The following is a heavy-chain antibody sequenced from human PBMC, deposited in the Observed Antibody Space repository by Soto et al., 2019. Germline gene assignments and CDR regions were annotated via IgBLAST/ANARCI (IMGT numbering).Heavy chain of an antibody. V-gene: IGHV4-34*01. CDR1: GGSFSGYS. J-gene: IGHJ4*02. D-gene: IGHD3-22*01. CDR3: ARCTYYYDSSGSPFDY. CDR2: INHSGST. Sequence: QVQLQQWGAGLLKPSETLSLTCAVYGGSFSGYSWSWIRQPPGKGLEWIGEINHSGSTNYNPSLKSRVTISVDTSKNQFSLKLSSVTAADTAVYYCARCTYYYDSSGSPFDYWGQGTLVTVSS.